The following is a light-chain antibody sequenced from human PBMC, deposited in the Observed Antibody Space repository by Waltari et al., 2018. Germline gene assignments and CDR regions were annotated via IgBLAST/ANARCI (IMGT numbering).Light chain of an antibody. J-gene: IGKJ1*01. V-gene: IGKV4-1*01. CDR2: WAS. CDR3: QQCYTIPT. CDR1: QSVLYSYNKKNY. Sequence: DIVMTQSPDSLAVPLGERATINCKSSQSVLYSYNKKNYLAWYQQKPGQPPKLLIYWASTREAGVPDRFSGSRSVTDFTLTSSSLQAEYVAVYYCQQCYTIPTFGQGTKVEIK.